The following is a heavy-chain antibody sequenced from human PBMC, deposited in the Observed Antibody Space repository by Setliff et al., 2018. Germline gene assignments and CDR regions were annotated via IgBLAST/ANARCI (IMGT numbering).Heavy chain of an antibody. CDR1: GGTFSSYG. CDR3: VREGVHSRSSTDYRHYMDV. V-gene: IGHV1-69*05. Sequence: SVKVSCKASGGTFSSYGISWVRQAPGQGLEWMGGTIPMFGTTNYARKFQGRVTIITDESTSTAYMQLSSLGSEDTAVYYCVREGVHSRSSTDYRHYMDVRGKGTTVTVS. CDR2: TIPMFGTT. J-gene: IGHJ6*03. D-gene: IGHD6-6*01.